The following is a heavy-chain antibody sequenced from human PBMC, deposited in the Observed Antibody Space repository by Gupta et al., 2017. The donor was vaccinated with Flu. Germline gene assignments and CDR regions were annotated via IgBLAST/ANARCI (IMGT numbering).Heavy chain of an antibody. CDR2: MLLDGSKE. Sequence: QVQLVESGGGVVQPGKSLSIACVASGFSLSAYAMNWVRQAPSKGLEWVAGMLLDGSKEYYADSVKGRFTMSRGQSNNTLFLQMNSLSEDDTATYFCAKDAVKRLSAAVWYIGDWGLGTLVTVSS. CDR1: GFSLSAYA. D-gene: IGHD2-2*01. J-gene: IGHJ4*02. CDR3: AKDAVKRLSAAVWYIGD. V-gene: IGHV3-30*04.